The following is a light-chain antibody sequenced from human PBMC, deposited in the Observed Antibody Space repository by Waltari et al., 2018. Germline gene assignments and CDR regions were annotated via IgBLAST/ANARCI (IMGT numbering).Light chain of an antibody. CDR2: NTI. J-gene: IGKJ2*03. Sequence: DIQLTQSPSTLSASVGDRVTITCRASPSISTSLAWFQQKPGNPPKLLISNTINLEIAVPSRCSGSGSGTEFTLTIPSLQPDAFATYYCQQYSTSSMFSFGQGTKLEIK. V-gene: IGKV1-5*03. CDR1: PSISTS. CDR3: QQYSTSSMFS.